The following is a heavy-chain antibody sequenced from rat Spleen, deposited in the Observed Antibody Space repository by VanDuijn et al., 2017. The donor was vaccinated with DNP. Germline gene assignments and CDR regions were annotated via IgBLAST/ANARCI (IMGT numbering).Heavy chain of an antibody. V-gene: IGHV2S75*01. Sequence: QVQLKESGPVLVQASETLSLTCTVSGFSLTNYGVIWVRQSPGKGLEWGGIIWGDGNTDYNSALKSRLSINRDTSKSQVFLKMNSLQTDDTAIYYCTRESWGYVMDAWGQGASVTVSS. J-gene: IGHJ4*01. CDR3: TRESWGYVMDA. D-gene: IGHD5-1*01. CDR1: GFSLTNYG. CDR2: IWGDGNT.